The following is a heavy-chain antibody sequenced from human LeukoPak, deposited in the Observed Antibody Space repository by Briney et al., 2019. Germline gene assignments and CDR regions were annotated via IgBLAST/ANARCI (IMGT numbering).Heavy chain of an antibody. Sequence: GGSLRLSCAASGFIFNNYGLIWVRQAPGQGLEWVSAISNDGGGTQYADSVKGRFTISRDNAKNSLYLQMNSLRAEGTAVYYCARSWLVYYWYYGMDVWGQGTTVTVSS. CDR2: ISNDGGGT. CDR1: GFIFNNYG. CDR3: ARSWLVYYWYYGMDV. J-gene: IGHJ6*02. D-gene: IGHD5/OR15-5a*01. V-gene: IGHV3-21*01.